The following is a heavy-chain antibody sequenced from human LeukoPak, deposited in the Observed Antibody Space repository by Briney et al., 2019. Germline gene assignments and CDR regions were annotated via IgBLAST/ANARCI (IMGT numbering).Heavy chain of an antibody. D-gene: IGHD5-24*01. J-gene: IGHJ4*02. Sequence: ASVKVSCKASGDTFSSYAINWVRQAPGQGLEWMGGIIPILGTANYAQKFQGRVTITADESTSTAYMELSSLRSEDTAVYYCARSLEEMTTVPTDYWGQGTLVTVSS. CDR2: IIPILGTA. V-gene: IGHV1-69*01. CDR1: GDTFSSYA. CDR3: ARSLEEMTTVPTDY.